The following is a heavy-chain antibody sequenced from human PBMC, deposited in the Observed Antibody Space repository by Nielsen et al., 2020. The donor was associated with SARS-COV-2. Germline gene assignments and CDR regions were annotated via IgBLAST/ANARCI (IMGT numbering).Heavy chain of an antibody. D-gene: IGHD6-6*01. J-gene: IGHJ4*02. CDR2: ISASNGNR. V-gene: IGHV1-18*01. CDR1: GYTFTNYV. CDR3: ARATDLSSSCDY. Sequence: VSVKVSCKASGYTFTNYVLNWVRQAPGQGLEWVGWISASNGNRNYAQNYQGRITMTTDTSTTTAYMELRSLRSDDTAVYYCARATDLSSSCDYWGQGTLVTVSS.